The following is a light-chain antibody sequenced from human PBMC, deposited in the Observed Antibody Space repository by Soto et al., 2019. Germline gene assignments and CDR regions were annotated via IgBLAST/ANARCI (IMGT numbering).Light chain of an antibody. V-gene: IGKV3-11*01. Sequence: EIVLTQSPATLSLSPGERATLSCRASQSVSSYLAWYQQKPGQAPRLLIYDASNRATGIPARFSGSGSGTDFTLTNSSLEPEDFAIYYCQQRSNGPLMYTFGQGTKLEIK. CDR2: DAS. J-gene: IGKJ2*01. CDR3: QQRSNGPLMYT. CDR1: QSVSSY.